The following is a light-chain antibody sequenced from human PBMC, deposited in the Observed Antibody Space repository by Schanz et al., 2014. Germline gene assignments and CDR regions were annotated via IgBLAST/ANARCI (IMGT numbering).Light chain of an antibody. Sequence: DIQLTQSPSSLSASVGDRVTITCQASQGISNYLAWYQQKPGKAPKILIYDASSLESGVPSRFSGSGSGTEFTLTISSLQPDDFATYYYQQYDSYSRTFGQGTKVEIK. J-gene: IGKJ1*01. CDR3: QQYDSYSRT. CDR1: QGISNY. CDR2: DAS. V-gene: IGKV1-5*01.